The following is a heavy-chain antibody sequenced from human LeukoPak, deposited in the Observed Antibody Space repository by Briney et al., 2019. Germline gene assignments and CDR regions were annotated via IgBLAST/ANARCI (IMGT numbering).Heavy chain of an antibody. J-gene: IGHJ3*02. CDR1: GFIFSNAW. CDR3: AKSHGDYVWGSYPSAFDI. Sequence: GGSLRLSCAASGFIFSNAWMSWVRQAPGRGLEWVSGINWNGGSTGYGDSVKGRFTISRDNAKSSLYLQMNSLRAEDTAVYYCAKSHGDYVWGSYPSAFDIWGRGTMVTVSS. D-gene: IGHD3-16*01. V-gene: IGHV3-20*04. CDR2: INWNGGST.